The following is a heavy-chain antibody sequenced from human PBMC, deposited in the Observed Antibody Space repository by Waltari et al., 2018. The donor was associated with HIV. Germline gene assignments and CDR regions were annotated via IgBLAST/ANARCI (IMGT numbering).Heavy chain of an antibody. CDR1: VFPFSPFA. V-gene: IGHV3-30*04. CDR3: ARDGHFYDSRPLDY. J-gene: IGHJ4*02. Sequence: QVQLVESGGGVVQPGGCLRLSCVAAVFPFSPFAFHWVRQAPGKGLEWVALISYGGRNKVYADSVKGRFTISRDNSKNTLYLQMNSLRAEDTAVYYCARDGHFYDSRPLDYWGQGTLVTVSS. D-gene: IGHD3-22*01. CDR2: ISYGGRNK.